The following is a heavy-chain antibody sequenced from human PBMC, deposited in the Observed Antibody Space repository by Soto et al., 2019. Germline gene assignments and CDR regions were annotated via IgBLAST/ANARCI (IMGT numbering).Heavy chain of an antibody. CDR2: TSYDGNNE. J-gene: IGHJ4*02. CDR3: AKDKGVCNWATSYFDY. CDR1: GFTFSNYA. V-gene: IGHV3-30*18. Sequence: QVQLVESGGGVVQPGRSLRLSCAASGFTFSNYAMHWVRQAPGKGLEWVALTSYDGNNEYYTDSVKGRFTISRDNSKNTLFLQMNSPRPEDTAVYYCAKDKGVCNWATSYFDYWGQGALVTVAS. D-gene: IGHD1-1*01.